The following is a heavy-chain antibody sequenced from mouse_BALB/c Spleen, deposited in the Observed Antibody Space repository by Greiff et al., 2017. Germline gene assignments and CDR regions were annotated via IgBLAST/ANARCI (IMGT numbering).Heavy chain of an antibody. Sequence: VQLQHSGAELARPGASVKLSCKASGYTFTDYYINWVKQRTGQGLEWIGEIYPGSGNTYYNEKFKGKATLTADKSSSTAYMQLSSLTSEDSAVYFCARPTARAWFAYWGQGTLVTVSA. CDR3: ARPTARAWFAY. J-gene: IGHJ3*01. D-gene: IGHD3-2*01. V-gene: IGHV1-77*01. CDR1: GYTFTDYY. CDR2: IYPGSGNT.